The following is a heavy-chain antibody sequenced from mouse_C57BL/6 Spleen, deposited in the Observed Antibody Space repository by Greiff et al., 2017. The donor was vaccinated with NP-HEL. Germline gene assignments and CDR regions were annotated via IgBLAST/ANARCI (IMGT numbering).Heavy chain of an antibody. CDR2: IRLKSDNYAT. CDR3: TDDGYYRTWFAY. D-gene: IGHD2-3*01. J-gene: IGHJ3*01. Sequence: EVKLMESGGGLVQPGGSMKLSCVASGFTFSNYWMNWVRQSPEKGLEWVAQIRLKSDNYATHYAESVKGRFTISRDDSKSSVYLQMNNLRAEDTGIYYCTDDGYYRTWFAYWGQGTLVTVSA. V-gene: IGHV6-3*01. CDR1: GFTFSNYW.